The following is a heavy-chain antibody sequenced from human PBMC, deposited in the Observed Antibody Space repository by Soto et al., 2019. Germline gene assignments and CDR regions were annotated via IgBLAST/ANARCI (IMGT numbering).Heavy chain of an antibody. CDR3: ARLRYFDWLQYYYYYGMDV. CDR2: IYYSGST. D-gene: IGHD3-9*01. V-gene: IGHV4-39*01. CDR1: GGSISSSSYY. Sequence: PSETLSLTCTVSGGSISSSSYYWGWIRQPPGKGLEWIGSIYYSGSTYYNPSLKSRVTISVDTSKNQFSLKLSSVTAADTAVYYCARLRYFDWLQYYYYYGMDVWGQGTTVTVSS. J-gene: IGHJ6*02.